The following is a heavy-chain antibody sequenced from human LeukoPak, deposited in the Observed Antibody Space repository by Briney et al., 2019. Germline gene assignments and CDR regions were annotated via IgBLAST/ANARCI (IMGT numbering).Heavy chain of an antibody. CDR2: IYYSGTT. Sequence: TGGSLRLSCAASGFTFDDYAMHWIRQPPGKGLEYIGYIYYSGTTDYNPSLKSRVTISVDTSKNQFSLKVTSVSAADTAVYYCARIMQTPWGMDVWGQGTTVTVSS. CDR3: ARIMQTPWGMDV. J-gene: IGHJ6*02. V-gene: IGHV4-59*01. D-gene: IGHD4-23*01. CDR1: GFTFDDYA.